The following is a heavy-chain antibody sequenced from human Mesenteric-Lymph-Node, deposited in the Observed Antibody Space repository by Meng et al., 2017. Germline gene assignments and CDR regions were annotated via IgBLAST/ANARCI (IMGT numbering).Heavy chain of an antibody. CDR3: AKELLVDTARYFDY. V-gene: IGHV3-23*01. Sequence: GESLKISCAASGFTFSSYAMSWVRQAPGKGLEWVSAISASGGSTYYADSVKGRFTISRDNSKNTLYLQMNSLRAEDTALYYCAKELLVDTARYFDYWGQGTLVTVSS. CDR2: ISASGGST. J-gene: IGHJ4*02. D-gene: IGHD5-18*01. CDR1: GFTFSSYA.